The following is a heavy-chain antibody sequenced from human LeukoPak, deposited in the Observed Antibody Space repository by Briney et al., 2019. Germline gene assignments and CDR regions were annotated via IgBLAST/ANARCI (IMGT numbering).Heavy chain of an antibody. Sequence: GGSLRLSCAASGFTVSSNYMSWVRQAPGKGLEWVSVIYSGGSTYYADSVKGRFTISRDNSKSTLYLQMNSLRAEDTAVYYCARDDNDYYDSSGYYSWGQGTLVTVSS. CDR3: ARDDNDYYDSSGYYS. V-gene: IGHV3-66*02. CDR2: IYSGGST. D-gene: IGHD3-22*01. J-gene: IGHJ4*02. CDR1: GFTVSSNY.